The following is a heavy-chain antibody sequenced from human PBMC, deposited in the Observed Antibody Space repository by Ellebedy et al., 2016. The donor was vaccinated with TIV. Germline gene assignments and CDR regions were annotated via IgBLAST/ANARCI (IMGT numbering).Heavy chain of an antibody. CDR2: IYYSGNT. J-gene: IGHJ3*02. CDR3: ARGLGYCSGGSCYIDAFDI. D-gene: IGHD2-15*01. Sequence: MPSETLSLTCTVSGGSISSSSYYWGWIRQPPGKGLEWIGSIYYSGNTYSKPSLKSRVTISVDTSRNQFSLKLSSVTAADTAVYYCARGLGYCSGGSCYIDAFDIWGQGTMVTVSS. V-gene: IGHV4-39*01. CDR1: GGSISSSSYY.